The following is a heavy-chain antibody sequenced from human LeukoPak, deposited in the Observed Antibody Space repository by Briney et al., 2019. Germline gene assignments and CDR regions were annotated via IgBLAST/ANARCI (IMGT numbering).Heavy chain of an antibody. CDR2: IIPIFGTA. V-gene: IGHV1-69*13. Sequence: ASVKVSCTASGGTFSSYAISWVRQAPGQGLEWMGGIIPIFGTANYAQKFQGRVTITADESTSTAYMELSSLRSEDTAVYYCARSGTSYYYYGMDVWGQGTTVTVSS. CDR1: GGTFSSYA. CDR3: ARSGTSYYYYGMDV. J-gene: IGHJ6*02.